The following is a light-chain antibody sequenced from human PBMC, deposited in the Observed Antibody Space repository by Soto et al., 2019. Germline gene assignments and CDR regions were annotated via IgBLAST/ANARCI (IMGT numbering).Light chain of an antibody. CDR2: DVS. CDR1: SSDVGGYKY. J-gene: IGLJ1*01. CDR3: SSYTSSNTLGV. Sequence: QSVLTQPASVSGSPGQSITVSCTGTSSDVGGYKYVSWYQQHPGKAPKLMIYDVSYRPSGVSNRFSGSKSGNTASLTISGLQAEDEADYYCSSYTSSNTLGVFGTGTKLTVL. V-gene: IGLV2-14*01.